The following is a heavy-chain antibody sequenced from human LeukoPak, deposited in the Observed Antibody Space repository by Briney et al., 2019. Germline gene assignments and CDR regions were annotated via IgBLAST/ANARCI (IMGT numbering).Heavy chain of an antibody. Sequence: GGSLRLSCAASGFTFSSYGMHWVRQAPGKGLEWVAFIRYDGSNKYYADFVMGRFTISRDNSKNTLYLQMNSLRTEDTAVFYCAKVRSTYNDYWGQGTLVTVS. CDR3: AKVRSTYNDY. J-gene: IGHJ4*02. CDR2: IRYDGSNK. D-gene: IGHD2-2*01. V-gene: IGHV3-30*02. CDR1: GFTFSSYG.